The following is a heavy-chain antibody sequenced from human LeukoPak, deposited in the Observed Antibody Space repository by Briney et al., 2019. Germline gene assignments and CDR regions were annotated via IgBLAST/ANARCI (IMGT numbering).Heavy chain of an antibody. D-gene: IGHD6-19*01. CDR3: AKDTVYSSGWQLYYYYYGMDV. V-gene: IGHV3-30*18. J-gene: IGHJ6*02. CDR2: ISYDGSNK. CDR1: GFTFSSCG. Sequence: PGRSLRLSCAASGFTFSSCGMHWVRQAPGKGLEWVAVISYDGSNKYYADSVKGRFTISRDNSKNTLYLQMNSLRAEDTAVYYCAKDTVYSSGWQLYYYYYGMDVWSQGTTVTVSS.